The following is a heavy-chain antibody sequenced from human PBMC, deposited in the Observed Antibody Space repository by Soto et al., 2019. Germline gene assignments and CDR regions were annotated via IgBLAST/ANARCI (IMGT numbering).Heavy chain of an antibody. J-gene: IGHJ4*02. CDR3: ARLSRGGYDSGRLWEKFDY. CDR1: GFSLSSIGMG. Sequence: QITVKESGLTLVKPTETLTLTCTFSGFSLSSIGMGVGWIRQPPGKALEWLALIYWDDDKRYSPSLSSRLTITKDPSKNEVDLTMTTMDPVYTATYYCARLSRGGYDSGRLWEKFDYWGQGTLVTVSS. D-gene: IGHD5-12*01. V-gene: IGHV2-5*02. CDR2: IYWDDDK.